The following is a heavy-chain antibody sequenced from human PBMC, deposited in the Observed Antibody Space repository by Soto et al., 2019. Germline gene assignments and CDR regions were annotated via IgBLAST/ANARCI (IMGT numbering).Heavy chain of an antibody. Sequence: GGSLRLSCAASGFTFSRFELHWVRQAPGKGLEWISYISSSGSTAYYASSVEGRFTISRDNANNSVYLQMDRLRAEDTALYYCTRAAWFPYWSFYWGQGALGTVSS. J-gene: IGHJ4*02. D-gene: IGHD3-9*01. CDR3: TRAAWFPYWSFY. CDR1: GFTFSRFE. CDR2: ISSSGSTA. V-gene: IGHV3-48*03.